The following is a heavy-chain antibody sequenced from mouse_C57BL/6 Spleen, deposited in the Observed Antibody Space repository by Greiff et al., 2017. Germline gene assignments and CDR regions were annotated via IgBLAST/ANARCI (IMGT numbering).Heavy chain of an antibody. V-gene: IGHV5-17*01. D-gene: IGHD1-1*01. CDR2: ISSGSSTI. CDR3: ARGHYGSSYLFAY. J-gene: IGHJ3*01. CDR1: GFTFSDYG. Sequence: EVHLVESGGGLVKPGGSLKLSCAASGFTFSDYGMHWVRQAPEKGLEWVAYISSGSSTIYYADTVKGRFTISRDNAKNTLFLQMTSLRSEDTAMYYCARGHYGSSYLFAYWGQGTLVTVSA.